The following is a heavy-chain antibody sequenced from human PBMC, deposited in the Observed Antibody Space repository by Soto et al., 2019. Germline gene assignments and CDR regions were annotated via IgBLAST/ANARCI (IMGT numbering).Heavy chain of an antibody. J-gene: IGHJ3*02. V-gene: IGHV1-24*01. CDR3: ATDPLGTDAFDI. CDR2: FDPEDGET. CDR1: GYTLTELS. Sequence: ASVKVSCKVSGYTLTELSMHWVRQAPGKGLEWMGGFDPEDGETIYAQKFQGRVTMTEDTSTDTAYMELSSLRSEDTAVYYCATDPLGTDAFDIWGQGTMVTVSS. D-gene: IGHD7-27*01.